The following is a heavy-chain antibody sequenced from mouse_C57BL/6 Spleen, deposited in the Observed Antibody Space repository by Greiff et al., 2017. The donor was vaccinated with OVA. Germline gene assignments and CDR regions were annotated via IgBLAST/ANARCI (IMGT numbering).Heavy chain of an antibody. Sequence: QVQLKESGPELVKPGASVKISCKASGYAFSSSWMNWVKQRPGKGLEWIGRIYPGDGDTNYNGKFKGKATLTADKFSSTAYMQLSSLTSEDSAVYFCARRDYGSGFDYWGQGTTLTVSS. J-gene: IGHJ2*01. CDR3: ARRDYGSGFDY. V-gene: IGHV1-82*01. CDR1: GYAFSSSW. CDR2: IYPGDGDT. D-gene: IGHD1-1*01.